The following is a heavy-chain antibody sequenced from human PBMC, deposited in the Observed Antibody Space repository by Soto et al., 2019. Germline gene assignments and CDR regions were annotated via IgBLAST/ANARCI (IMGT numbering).Heavy chain of an antibody. V-gene: IGHV1-8*02. CDR2: MNPSNGNT. CDR3: ARRKERSGPHYFDY. CDR1: GYTFTTYD. D-gene: IGHD6-25*01. Sequence: ASVKVSCKASGYTFTTYDVSWVRQASGQGLEWMGWMNPSNGNTGYAQKFQGRVTMTRNTSNSTVYMELSGLRPDDTAVYYCARRKERSGPHYFDYWGQGTRVTVSS. J-gene: IGHJ4*02.